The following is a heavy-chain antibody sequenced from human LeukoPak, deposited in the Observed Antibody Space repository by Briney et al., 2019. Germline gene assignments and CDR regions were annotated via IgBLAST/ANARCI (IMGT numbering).Heavy chain of an antibody. J-gene: IGHJ4*02. CDR3: ARGGGIAVAGIPY. CDR1: GGSFSGYY. V-gene: IGHV4-34*01. CDR2: INHSGST. D-gene: IGHD6-19*01. Sequence: PSETLSLTCAVYGGSFSGYYWSWIRQPPGKGLEWIGEINHSGSTNYNPSLKSRVTISVDTSKNQFSLKLSSVTAADTAVYYCARGGGIAVAGIPYWGQGTLVTVSS.